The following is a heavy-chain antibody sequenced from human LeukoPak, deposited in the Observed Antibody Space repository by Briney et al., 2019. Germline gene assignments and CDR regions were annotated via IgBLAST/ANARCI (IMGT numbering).Heavy chain of an antibody. CDR1: GGSISSSSYY. V-gene: IGHV4-39*01. CDR3: ARYYGSGSYYKLDNWFDP. J-gene: IGHJ5*02. Sequence: SETLSLTCTVSGGSISSSSYYWGWIRQPPGKGLEWIGSIYYSGSTYYNPSLKSRVTISVDTSKNQFSLKLSSVTAADTAVYYCARYYGSGSYYKLDNWFDPWGQGTLVTVSS. D-gene: IGHD3-10*01. CDR2: IYYSGST.